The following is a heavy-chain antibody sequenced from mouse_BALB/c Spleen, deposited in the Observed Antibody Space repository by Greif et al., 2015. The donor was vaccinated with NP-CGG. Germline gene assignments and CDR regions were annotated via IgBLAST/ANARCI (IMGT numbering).Heavy chain of an antibody. V-gene: IGHV1-80*01. CDR2: IYPGDGDT. D-gene: IGHD2-1*01. J-gene: IGHJ2*01. CDR3: ARVGNYYFDY. Sequence: VKLVESGAELVRPGSSVKISCKASGYAFSGYWMNWVKQRPGQGLEWIGQIYPGDGDTNYNGKFKGKATLTADKSSSTAYMQLSSLTSEDSAVYFCARVGNYYFDYWGQGTTLTVSS. CDR1: GYAFSGYW.